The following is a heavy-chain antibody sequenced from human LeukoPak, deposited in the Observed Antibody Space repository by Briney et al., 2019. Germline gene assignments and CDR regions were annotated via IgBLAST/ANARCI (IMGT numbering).Heavy chain of an antibody. CDR1: GFTFSSYE. Sequence: GGSLRLSCAASGFTFSSYEMNWVRQAPGKGLEWVSYISSSGSTIYYADSVKGRFTISRDNAKNSLYLQMNSLRAEDTAVYYCARGRQCSGGSCYWNLDYWGQGTLVTVSS. CDR3: ARGRQCSGGSCYWNLDY. V-gene: IGHV3-48*03. CDR2: ISSSGSTI. J-gene: IGHJ4*02. D-gene: IGHD2-15*01.